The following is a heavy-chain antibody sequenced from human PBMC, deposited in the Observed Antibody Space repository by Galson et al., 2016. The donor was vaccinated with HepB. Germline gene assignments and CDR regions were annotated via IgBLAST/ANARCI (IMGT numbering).Heavy chain of an antibody. CDR3: ARGRGVLRFLEWLSYHFDY. CDR2: IHTAGNT. V-gene: IGHV4-4*07. D-gene: IGHD3-3*01. Sequence: ATLFPTSTVSGDSISSYFWSWIRQPAGKGLEWIGRIHTAGNTNYNPSLKSRVTISVDTSKNQFSLKLSAVPAADTDVYYCARGRGVLRFLEWLSYHFDYWGQGTLVTVSS. J-gene: IGHJ4*02. CDR1: GDSISSYF.